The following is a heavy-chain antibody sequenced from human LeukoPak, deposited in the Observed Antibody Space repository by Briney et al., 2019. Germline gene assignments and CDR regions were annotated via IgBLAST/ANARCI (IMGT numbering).Heavy chain of an antibody. CDR3: AGLQLATITADY. CDR2: ISGSGGSK. V-gene: IGHV3-23*01. Sequence: PGGSLRLSCAASGLTFSIYSMSWVRQAPGKGLEWVSVISGSGGSKNYADSVKGRFTISRNNTKNTLYLQMNSLRAEDTAVYYCAGLQLATITADYWGQGTLVTVSS. D-gene: IGHD5-24*01. J-gene: IGHJ4*02. CDR1: GLTFSIYS.